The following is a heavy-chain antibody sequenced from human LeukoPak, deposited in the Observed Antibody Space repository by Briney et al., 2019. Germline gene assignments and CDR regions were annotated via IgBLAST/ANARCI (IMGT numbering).Heavy chain of an antibody. CDR2: IYSGGST. CDR1: GFTFSSNY. Sequence: PGGSLRLSCAASGFTFSSNYMSWVRQAPGKGLEWVSVIYSGGSTYYADSVKGRFTISRDNSKDTLYLQMNSLRAEDTAVYYCARDTTNYGFDYWGQGTLVTVSS. V-gene: IGHV3-53*01. CDR3: ARDTTNYGFDY. J-gene: IGHJ4*02. D-gene: IGHD3-10*01.